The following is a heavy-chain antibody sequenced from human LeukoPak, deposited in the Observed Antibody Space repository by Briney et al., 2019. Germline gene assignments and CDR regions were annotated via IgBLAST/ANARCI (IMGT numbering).Heavy chain of an antibody. J-gene: IGHJ5*02. D-gene: IGHD3-22*01. Sequence: GGSLRLSCAASGFTFSSYEMNWVRQAPGKGLEWVSYISSSGSTIYYADSVKGRFTISRDNAKNSLYLQMNSLRAEDTAVYYCARDLSLDYYDSSGTSWFDPWGQGTLVTVSS. CDR3: ARDLSLDYYDSSGTSWFDP. CDR2: ISSSGSTI. V-gene: IGHV3-48*03. CDR1: GFTFSSYE.